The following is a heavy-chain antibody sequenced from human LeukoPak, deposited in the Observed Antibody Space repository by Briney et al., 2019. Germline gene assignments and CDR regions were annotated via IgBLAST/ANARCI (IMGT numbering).Heavy chain of an antibody. D-gene: IGHD6-6*01. Sequence: SETLSLTCAVYGGSFSGYYWSWMRQPPGKGLEWIGEINHSGSTNYNPSLKSRVTISVDTSKNQFSLKLSSVTAADTAVHYCARAVPYYYYMDVWGKGTTVTVSS. CDR2: INHSGST. J-gene: IGHJ6*03. V-gene: IGHV4-34*01. CDR3: ARAVPYYYYMDV. CDR1: GGSFSGYY.